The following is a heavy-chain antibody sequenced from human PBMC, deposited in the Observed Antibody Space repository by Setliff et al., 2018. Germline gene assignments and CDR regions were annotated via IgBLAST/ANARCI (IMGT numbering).Heavy chain of an antibody. CDR1: GGTFSDYH. V-gene: IGHV4-34*01. Sequence: SETLSLTCAAYGGTFSDYHWTWIRQSPEKGLEWIGEINHRGSTNYNPSLKSRVTISIDTSKDQFSLEVTSVTSADTAVYFCARGGVLGTGDFDYWGQGTLVTVSS. D-gene: IGHD2-8*01. CDR3: ARGGVLGTGDFDY. CDR2: INHRGST. J-gene: IGHJ4*02.